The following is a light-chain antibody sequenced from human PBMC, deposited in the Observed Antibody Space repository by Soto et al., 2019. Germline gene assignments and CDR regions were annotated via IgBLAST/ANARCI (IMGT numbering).Light chain of an antibody. CDR1: SSDVGAYDY. V-gene: IGLV2-14*01. Sequence: QSVLTQPASVSGSPGQSITISCTGTSSDVGAYDYVSWYQQKPGKAPKHIISEVSDRPSGVSNRFSGSKSGNTASLTISGLQAEDEADYFCSSYTTTNTLWVFGGGTELTVL. CDR2: EVS. J-gene: IGLJ3*02. CDR3: SSYTTTNTLWV.